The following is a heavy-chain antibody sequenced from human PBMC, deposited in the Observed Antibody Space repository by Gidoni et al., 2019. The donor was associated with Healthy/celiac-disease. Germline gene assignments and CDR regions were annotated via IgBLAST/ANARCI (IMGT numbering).Heavy chain of an antibody. Sequence: GVSLSNARMGGSWVRQSPGKALEWLAHIFSNDEKSYSTSLKSRLTISKDTSKGQVVLIMTNMDPVDTATYYCARGFRWNDDAFDIWGQGTMVTVSS. D-gene: IGHD1-1*01. CDR2: IFSNDEK. J-gene: IGHJ3*02. CDR1: GVSLSNARMG. CDR3: ARGFRWNDDAFDI. V-gene: IGHV2-26*01.